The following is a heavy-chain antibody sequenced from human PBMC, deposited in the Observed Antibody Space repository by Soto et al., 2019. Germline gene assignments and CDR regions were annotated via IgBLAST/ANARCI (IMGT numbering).Heavy chain of an antibody. CDR3: AAVMRDSSSWSPFDY. V-gene: IGHV1-69*13. Sequence: SVKVSCKASGGTFSSYAISWVRQAPGQGLEWMGGIIPIFGTANYAQKFQGRVTITADESTSTAYMELSSLRSEDTAVYYCAAVMRDSSSWSPFDYWGHGTLFPVSS. J-gene: IGHJ4*01. CDR2: IIPIFGTA. D-gene: IGHD6-13*01. CDR1: GGTFSSYA.